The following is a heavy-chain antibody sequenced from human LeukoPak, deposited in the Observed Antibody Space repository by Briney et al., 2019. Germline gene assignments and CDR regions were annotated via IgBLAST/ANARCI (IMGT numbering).Heavy chain of an antibody. CDR2: XXYXGSNK. J-gene: IGHJ4*02. CDR1: GFTFSSYG. V-gene: IGHV3-30*02. Sequence: QPGGSLRLSCAASGFTFSSYGMHWVRQAPGKGLEWVAXXXYXGSNKYYADXXXGRFTISRDNSKNTLYLQMNSLRAEHTAVYXXXXXXXXVAXXXXFDYWGQGTLVTVSS. D-gene: IGHD5-12*01. CDR3: XXXXXXVAXXXXFDY.